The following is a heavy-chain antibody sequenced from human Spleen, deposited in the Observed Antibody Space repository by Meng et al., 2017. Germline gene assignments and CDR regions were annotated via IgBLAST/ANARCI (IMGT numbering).Heavy chain of an antibody. Sequence: EVRLVEPGGGLSKPWGSPRLSCAASGFTFSSYSMNWVRQAPGKGLEWVSSISSSSTYADSVKGRFTISRDNAKNSLYLQMNSLRAEDTAVYYCARGRVMVAAAPSDYWGQGTLVTVSS. CDR2: ISSSST. CDR3: ARGRVMVAAAPSDY. CDR1: GFTFSSYS. J-gene: IGHJ4*02. D-gene: IGHD2-15*01. V-gene: IGHV3-21*01.